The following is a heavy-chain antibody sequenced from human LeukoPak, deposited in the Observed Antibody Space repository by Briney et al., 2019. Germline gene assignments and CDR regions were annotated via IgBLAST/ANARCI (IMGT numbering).Heavy chain of an antibody. Sequence: GGSLRLSCAASGFTFSSYAMSWVRQAPGKGLEWVALISSTGDDKYYAESVRGRFSFSRDTSRTTLFLQLNSLRFEDTAVYYCGTGGGGGGAFNIWGQGTMVIVSS. J-gene: IGHJ3*02. CDR2: ISSTGDDK. CDR3: GTGGGGGGAFNI. D-gene: IGHD3-16*01. V-gene: IGHV3-30*04. CDR1: GFTFSSYA.